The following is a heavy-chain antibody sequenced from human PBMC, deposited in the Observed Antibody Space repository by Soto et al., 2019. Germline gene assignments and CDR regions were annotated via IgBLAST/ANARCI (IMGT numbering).Heavy chain of an antibody. CDR1: GFTFSSYA. J-gene: IGHJ4*02. D-gene: IGHD3-10*01. Sequence: GGSLRLSCAASGFTFSSYAMHWVRRAPGKGLEWVAVISHDGSNKYYADSVKGRFTISRDNSKNTLYLQMNSLRAEDTAVYYCARDRTFMVRGVIIDYWGQGTLVTVSS. CDR2: ISHDGSNK. CDR3: ARDRTFMVRGVIIDY. V-gene: IGHV3-30*04.